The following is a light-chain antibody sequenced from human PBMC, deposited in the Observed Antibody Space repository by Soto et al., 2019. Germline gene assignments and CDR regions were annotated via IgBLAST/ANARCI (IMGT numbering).Light chain of an antibody. CDR1: ISNIGAGYD. CDR2: GNS. CDR3: QSYDSSLSGSYV. Sequence: QSVLTQPPSVSGAPGQRVTISCTGSISNIGAGYDVPWYQQLPGTAPKLLIYGNSNRPSGVPDRFSGSKSGTSASLAITGLQAEDEADYYCQSYDSSLSGSYVFGTGTKVTVL. V-gene: IGLV1-40*01. J-gene: IGLJ1*01.